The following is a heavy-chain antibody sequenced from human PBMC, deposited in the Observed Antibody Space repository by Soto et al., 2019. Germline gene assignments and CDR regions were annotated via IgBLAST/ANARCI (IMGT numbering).Heavy chain of an antibody. V-gene: IGHV3-23*01. J-gene: IGHJ4*02. CDR2: ISGSGVST. CDR3: NTYSSLYYFDY. D-gene: IGHD6-13*01. CDR1: GFTFSSYA. Sequence: WGSLRLSCAASGFTFSSYAMSWVRQAPGKGLEWVSAISGSGVSTYYADSVKGRFTISRDNSKNTLYLQMNSLRAEDTAVYYCNTYSSLYYFDYWGEGTLLTLSS.